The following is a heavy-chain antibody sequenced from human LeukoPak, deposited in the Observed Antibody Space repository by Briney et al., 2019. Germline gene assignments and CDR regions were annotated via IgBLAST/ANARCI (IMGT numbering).Heavy chain of an antibody. J-gene: IGHJ6*02. CDR2: MYHSGST. CDR3: ARHNYGDYEASYYYYGMDV. V-gene: IGHV4-39*01. D-gene: IGHD4-17*01. CDR1: GGSISSSSNF. Sequence: PSETLSLTCTVSGGSISSSSNFWGWIRQPPGKGLEWIGGMYHSGSTYYNPSLKSRVTISVDTSKNLVSLRLDSVTAADTAVYYCARHNYGDYEASYYYYGMDVWGQGTTVTVSS.